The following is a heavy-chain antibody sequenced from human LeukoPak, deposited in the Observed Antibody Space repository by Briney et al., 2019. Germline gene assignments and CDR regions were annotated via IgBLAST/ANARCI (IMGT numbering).Heavy chain of an antibody. CDR2: ISSSSSYI. CDR3: AELWSGSPLVEDV. D-gene: IGHD3-3*01. Sequence: PGGSLRLSCAATGFTFSSYSMNWVRQAPGKGLEWVSSISSSSSYIYYADSVKGRFTISRDNSKNTLYLQMNSLRAEDTAVYYCAELWSGSPLVEDVWGKGTTVTVSS. V-gene: IGHV3-21*04. J-gene: IGHJ6*04. CDR1: GFTFSSYS.